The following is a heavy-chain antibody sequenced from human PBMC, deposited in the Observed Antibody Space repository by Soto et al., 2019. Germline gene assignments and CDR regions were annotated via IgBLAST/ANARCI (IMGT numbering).Heavy chain of an antibody. J-gene: IGHJ4*02. Sequence: GASVKVSCKASGYTFTTYDISWVRQAPGQGLEWMGWISGYNGNTNYAQNLQGRVTMTTDTSTNTAYMELRSLRSDDTAVYYCARERRRPYYDILTGHYPVDYWGQGTLVTVSS. CDR1: GYTFTTYD. CDR2: ISGYNGNT. V-gene: IGHV1-18*01. CDR3: ARERRRPYYDILTGHYPVDY. D-gene: IGHD3-9*01.